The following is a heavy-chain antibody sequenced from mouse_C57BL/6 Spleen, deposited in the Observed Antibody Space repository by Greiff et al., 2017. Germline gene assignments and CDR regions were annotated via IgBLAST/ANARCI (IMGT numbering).Heavy chain of an antibody. CDR1: GYTFTSYW. CDR2: IYPGSGGT. J-gene: IGHJ1*03. Sequence: VQLQQPGAELVKPGASVKMSCKASGYTFTSYWITWVKQRPGQGLEWIGDIYPGSGGTNYNQKFKSKATLTVDTSSSTAYMHLSSLTSEDSAVYYCERAGYCGSSFVWYFEVWGTGTTVTVSS. CDR3: ERAGYCGSSFVWYFEV. V-gene: IGHV1-55*01. D-gene: IGHD1-1*01.